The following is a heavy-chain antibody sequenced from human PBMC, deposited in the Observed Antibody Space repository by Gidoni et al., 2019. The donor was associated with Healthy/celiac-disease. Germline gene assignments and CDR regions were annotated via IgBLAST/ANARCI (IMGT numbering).Heavy chain of an antibody. J-gene: IGHJ4*02. CDR1: GLTFSASA. CDR3: AKGTEAGIAVAGYYFDY. Sequence: EVQLVDSGGGFVQPGRSLILYCPASGLTFSASAMHWVRQAPGKGLEWVSGISWNSGSRGYAEAVKGRFTISRDNAKNSLYLQMNSLRAEDTALYYCAKGTEAGIAVAGYYFDYWGQGTLVTVSS. CDR2: ISWNSGSR. V-gene: IGHV3-9*01. D-gene: IGHD6-19*01.